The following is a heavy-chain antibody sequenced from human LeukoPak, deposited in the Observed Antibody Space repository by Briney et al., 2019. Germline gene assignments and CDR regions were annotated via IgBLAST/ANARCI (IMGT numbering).Heavy chain of an antibody. Sequence: GGSLRLSCAASGFTFSSYGMNWVRQAPGKGLEWVSYISSSSSTIYYADSVKGRFTISRDNAKNSLYLQMNSLRDEDTAVYYCARDTHYYCSGSYQYWYFDLWGRGTLVNVSS. V-gene: IGHV3-48*02. CDR3: ARDTHYYCSGSYQYWYFDL. J-gene: IGHJ2*01. CDR1: GFTFSSYG. CDR2: ISSSSSTI. D-gene: IGHD3-10*01.